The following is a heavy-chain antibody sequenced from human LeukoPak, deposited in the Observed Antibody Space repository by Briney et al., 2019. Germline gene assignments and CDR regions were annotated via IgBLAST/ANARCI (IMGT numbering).Heavy chain of an antibody. D-gene: IGHD6-6*01. V-gene: IGHV3-48*01. CDR1: GFAFSSFT. Sequence: GGSLRLSCVASGFAFSSFTMNRVRQAPGKGLEWVSYISGSSSTVYYADSVKGRFTISRDNAKNSLFLQMNSLRAEDTAVYYCARELAYWGQGTLVTVSS. J-gene: IGHJ4*02. CDR3: ARELAY. CDR2: ISGSSSTV.